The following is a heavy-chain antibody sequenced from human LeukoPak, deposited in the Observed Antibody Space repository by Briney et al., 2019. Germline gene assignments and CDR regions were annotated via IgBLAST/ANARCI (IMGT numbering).Heavy chain of an antibody. J-gene: IGHJ4*02. Sequence: ASVKVSCKASGYTFTSYAMHWVRQAPGQRLEWMGWINAGNGNTKYSQKFQGRVTITRDTSASTAYMELSSLRSEDTAVYYCARVGAARPRNRAPTTPRDYWGQGTLVTVSS. CDR2: INAGNGNT. V-gene: IGHV1-3*01. D-gene: IGHD6-6*01. CDR1: GYTFTSYA. CDR3: ARVGAARPRNRAPTTPRDY.